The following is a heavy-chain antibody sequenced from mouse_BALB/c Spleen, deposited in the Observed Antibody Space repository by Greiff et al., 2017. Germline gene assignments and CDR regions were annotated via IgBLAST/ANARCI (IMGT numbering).Heavy chain of an antibody. J-gene: IGHJ4*01. CDR1: GYTFTSYN. CDR3: ARATYDKNAMDY. D-gene: IGHD2-12*01. CDR2: IYPGNGDT. V-gene: IGHV1-12*01. Sequence: QVQLQQSGAELVKPGASVKMSCKASGYTFTSYNMHWVKQTPGQGLEWIGAIYPGNGDTSYNQKFKGKATLTADKSSSTAYMQLSSLTSEDSAVYYCARATYDKNAMDYWGQGTSVTVSS.